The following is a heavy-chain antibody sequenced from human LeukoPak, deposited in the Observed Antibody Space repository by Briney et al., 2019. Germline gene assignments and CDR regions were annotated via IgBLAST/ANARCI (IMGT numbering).Heavy chain of an antibody. CDR1: GFTFDDYA. CDR2: ISGDGGST. Sequence: PGGSLRLSCAASGFTFDDYAMHWVRQAPGKGLEWVSLISGDGGSTYYADSVKGRFTISRDNSKNSLYLQMNSLRTEDTALYYCAKGTWDDILTGFDYWAREPWSPSPQ. CDR3: AKGTWDDILTGFDY. D-gene: IGHD3-9*01. V-gene: IGHV3-43*02. J-gene: IGHJ4*02.